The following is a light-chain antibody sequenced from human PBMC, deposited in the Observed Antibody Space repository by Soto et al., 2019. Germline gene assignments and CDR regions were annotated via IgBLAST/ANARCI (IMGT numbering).Light chain of an antibody. Sequence: EIVLTQSPATLSLSPGERATLSCRASQSVDSYLTWYQQKPGQAPRLLIYDVSKRATGIPVRFSGSGSGTDFTITISSLEPEDVAVYYWQQRRNWPLTFGGGTKVEIK. CDR2: DVS. CDR1: QSVDSY. J-gene: IGKJ4*01. CDR3: QQRRNWPLT. V-gene: IGKV3-11*01.